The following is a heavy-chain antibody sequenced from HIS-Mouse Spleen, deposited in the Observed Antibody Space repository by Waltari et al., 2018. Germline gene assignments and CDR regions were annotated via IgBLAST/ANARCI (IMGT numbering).Heavy chain of an antibody. CDR1: GFTFSSYG. J-gene: IGHJ4*02. CDR2: ISHDGSNK. CDR3: AKDKHHAFDY. V-gene: IGHV3-30*18. Sequence: VQLVESGGGVVQPGRSLRLSCAASGFTFSSYGMHWVRQAPGKGLEWVAVISHDGSNKYYAESVKGRFTISRDNSKNTLYLQMNSLRAEDTAVYYCAKDKHHAFDYWGQGTLVTVSS.